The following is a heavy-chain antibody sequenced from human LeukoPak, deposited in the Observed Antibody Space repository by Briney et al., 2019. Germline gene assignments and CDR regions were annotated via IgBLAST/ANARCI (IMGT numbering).Heavy chain of an antibody. Sequence: GGSLRLSCVASGFTFSIYWMSWVRQAPGRGPEWLAIIKEDGSVIWDVESVRGRFTISRDNAKNSVYLEMNSLRAEDTAVYYCARGSGRQQLEQNYCGQGNLVTVSS. CDR2: IKEDGSVI. CDR3: ARGSGRQQLEQNY. V-gene: IGHV3-7*01. D-gene: IGHD6-13*01. CDR1: GFTFSIYW. J-gene: IGHJ4*02.